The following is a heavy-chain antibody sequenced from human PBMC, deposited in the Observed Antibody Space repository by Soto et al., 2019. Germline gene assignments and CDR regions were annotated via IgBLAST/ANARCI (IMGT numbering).Heavy chain of an antibody. CDR1: GFTFSSYS. V-gene: IGHV3-48*02. D-gene: IGHD6-13*01. CDR2: ISSSSSTI. CDR3: ARDRQQLEKPSNWFDP. Sequence: EVQLVESGGGLVQPGGSLRLSCAASGFTFSSYSMNWVRQAPGKGLEWVSYISSSSSTIYYADSVKGRFTISRDNAKNSLYLQMNSLTDEDTAVYYCARDRQQLEKPSNWFDPWGQGTLVTVSS. J-gene: IGHJ5*02.